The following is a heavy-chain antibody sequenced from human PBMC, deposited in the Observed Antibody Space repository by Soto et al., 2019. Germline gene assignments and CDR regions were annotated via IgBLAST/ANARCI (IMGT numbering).Heavy chain of an antibody. CDR2: IIPIFGTA. J-gene: IGHJ4*02. V-gene: IGHV1-69*01. D-gene: IGHD3-22*01. CDR3: ARGWGYDSNDYYYAY. CDR1: GGTFSRHA. Sequence: QVQLVQSGAEVRKPGSSVKVSCKASGGTFSRHAISWVRQAPGQGLEWMGGIIPIFGTANHAQKFQGRVTIIADESTSIVYMELSSLRSEDTAMYYRARGWGYDSNDYYYAYWGQGTLVIVSS.